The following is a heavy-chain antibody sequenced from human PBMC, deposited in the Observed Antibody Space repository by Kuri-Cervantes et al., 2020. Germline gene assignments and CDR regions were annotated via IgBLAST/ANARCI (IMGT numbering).Heavy chain of an antibody. Sequence: ASVKVSCKASGYTFTGYYMHWVRQAPGQGLEWMGWINPNSGGTNYAQKFQGWVTMTRDTSTSTAYMELSRLRSDDTAVYYCARAQGGIFFPYYGMDVWGQGTTVTVSS. CDR3: ARAQGGIFFPYYGMDV. V-gene: IGHV1-2*04. D-gene: IGHD3-9*01. CDR2: INPNSGGT. CDR1: GYTFTGYY. J-gene: IGHJ6*02.